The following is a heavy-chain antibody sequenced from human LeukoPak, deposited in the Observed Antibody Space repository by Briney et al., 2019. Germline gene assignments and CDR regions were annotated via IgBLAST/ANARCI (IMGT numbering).Heavy chain of an antibody. D-gene: IGHD3/OR15-3a*01. V-gene: IGHV6-1*01. CDR1: GDSVSSNSAA. Sequence: SQTLSLTCAISGDSVSSNSAAWSWLRQSPSGGLEWLGRTFYRSKWYSDYAISVKSRITINSDTFRNQFSLQLNSVTPEDTAVYYCARARYVALGPGDYWGQGTLVTVSS. CDR3: ARARYVALGPGDY. CDR2: TFYRSKWYS. J-gene: IGHJ4*02.